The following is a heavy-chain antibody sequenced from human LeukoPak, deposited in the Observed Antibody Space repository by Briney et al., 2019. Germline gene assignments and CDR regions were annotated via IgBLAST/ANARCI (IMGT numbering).Heavy chain of an antibody. CDR2: MNPNSGNT. D-gene: IGHD3-10*01. CDR3: ARGGTLVQGVTILYGMDV. V-gene: IGHV1-8*01. J-gene: IGHJ6*02. Sequence: ASLKVSCKPSGYSFSTFDINSVRQATGQGLEWMGWMNPNSGNTNYAQKFQGRLTMTRDTSIRKAYMELRSLKSEDTAVYYCARGGTLVQGVTILYGMDVWGQGTTVTVSS. CDR1: GYSFSTFD.